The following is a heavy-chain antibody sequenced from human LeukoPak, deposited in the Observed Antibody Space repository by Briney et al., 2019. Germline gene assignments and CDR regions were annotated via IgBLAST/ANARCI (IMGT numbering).Heavy chain of an antibody. CDR3: AKDLDIVATITGD. V-gene: IGHV3-23*01. CDR2: VSGSGGST. CDR1: GFTFSSYA. Sequence: GGSLRLSCAASGFTFSSYAMSWVRQAPGKGLEWVSGVSGSGGSTYYADSVKGRFTISRDNSKNTLYLQMNSLRAEDTAVYYCAKDLDIVATITGDWGQGTLVTVSS. J-gene: IGHJ4*02. D-gene: IGHD5-12*01.